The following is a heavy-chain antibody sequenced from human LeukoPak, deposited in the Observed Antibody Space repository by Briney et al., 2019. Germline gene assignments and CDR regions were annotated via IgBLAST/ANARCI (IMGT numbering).Heavy chain of an antibody. J-gene: IGHJ4*02. V-gene: IGHV4-4*07. CDR2: VYTTERT. Sequence: SETLSLTCTVSDDSISSYYWSWIRQPAGKGLEWIGRVYTTERTNYNPSPKSRVTMSVDTSKNQFSLNLSSVTAADTAVYYCARGRKYTSGYRVTELGSGYSDYWGQGTLVTVSS. D-gene: IGHD5-18*01. CDR3: ARGRKYTSGYRVTELGSGYSDY. CDR1: DDSISSYY.